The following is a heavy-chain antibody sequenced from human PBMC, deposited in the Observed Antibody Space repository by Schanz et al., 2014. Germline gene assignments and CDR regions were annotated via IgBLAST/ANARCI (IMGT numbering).Heavy chain of an antibody. Sequence: QVQLVESGGGVVQPGRSLRLSCAASGFMFSSYGMHWVRQAPGKGLEWVGVISYDGSKKSYADSVKGRFTISRDISKNTLYLQMGSLRAEDVAVYYCARKSLVSAHYDSWGQGTLVTVSS. D-gene: IGHD2-21*01. V-gene: IGHV3-30*03. J-gene: IGHJ4*02. CDR2: ISYDGSKK. CDR3: ARKSLVSAHYDS. CDR1: GFMFSSYG.